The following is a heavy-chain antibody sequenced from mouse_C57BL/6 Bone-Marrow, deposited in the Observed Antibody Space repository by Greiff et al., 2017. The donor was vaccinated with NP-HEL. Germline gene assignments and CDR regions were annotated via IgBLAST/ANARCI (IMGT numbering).Heavy chain of an antibody. CDR2: ISDGGSYT. CDR1: GFTFSSYA. V-gene: IGHV5-4*03. CDR3: ARALYYGNFDY. Sequence: EVMLVESGGGLVKPGGSLKLSCAASGFTFSSYAMSWVRQTPEKRLEWVATISDGGSYTYYPDNVKGRFTISRDNAKNNLDLQMSHLKSEDTAMYYCARALYYGNFDYWGQGTTLTVSS. D-gene: IGHD2-1*01. J-gene: IGHJ2*01.